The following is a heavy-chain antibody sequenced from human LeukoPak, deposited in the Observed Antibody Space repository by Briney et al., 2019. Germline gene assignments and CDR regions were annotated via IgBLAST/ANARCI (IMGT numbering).Heavy chain of an antibody. J-gene: IGHJ6*03. CDR1: GDSIINYY. V-gene: IGHV4-4*07. D-gene: IGHD4-11*01. CDR2: IYLSDNT. Sequence: PPETLSLTCSVSGDSIINYYWMWIRQPAGKGLEWIGRIYLSDNTNYNSPSLRSRVTMSPDTSMNRLSLKLRSVTAADTAVYYCARTTEGCAGGPGYSYYYYMDVWGKGTTVTISS. CDR3: ARTTEGCAGGPGYSYYYYMDV.